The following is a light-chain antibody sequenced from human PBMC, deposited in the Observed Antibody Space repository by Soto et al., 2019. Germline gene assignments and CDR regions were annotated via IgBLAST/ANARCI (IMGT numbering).Light chain of an antibody. CDR2: DVS. J-gene: IGKJ3*01. V-gene: IGKV3-11*01. CDR1: QSVSSY. Sequence: EIVMTQSPATLSVSPGERATFSCRASQSVSSYLAWYQQKPGQAPRLLIYDVSNRATGIPARFSGSGSGTDFTLTISSLVPEDFAVYYCQQRSNWPRFTFGPGTKVDIK. CDR3: QQRSNWPRFT.